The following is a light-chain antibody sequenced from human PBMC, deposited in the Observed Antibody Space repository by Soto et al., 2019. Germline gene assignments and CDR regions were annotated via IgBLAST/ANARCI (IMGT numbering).Light chain of an antibody. J-gene: IGLJ2*01. V-gene: IGLV2-8*01. CDR3: TSYAGSNSVL. CDR1: SSHVGGYNY. CDR2: EVS. Sequence: QSALTQPPSASGSPGQSVTISCTGTSSHVGGYNYVSWYQQHPGTAPKLMIYEVSKRPSGVPDRFSGSKSGNTASLTVSGLQAEDEADYYCTSYAGSNSVLFGGGTKLTVL.